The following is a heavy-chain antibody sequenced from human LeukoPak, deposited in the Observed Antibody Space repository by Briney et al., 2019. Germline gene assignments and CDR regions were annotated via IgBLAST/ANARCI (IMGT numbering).Heavy chain of an antibody. CDR1: GGSISNGDYY. CDR2: VYYSGPT. Sequence: QMQLQESGPGLVKPSQTLSLTCTVSGGSISNGDYYWSWIRQPQGQGLGWIGYVYYSGPTYYTPSLKSRLTITVDTSKNQFSLKLSSVTAADTAVYYCARVVRWFDPWGQGTLVTVSS. CDR3: ARVVRWFDP. J-gene: IGHJ5*02. V-gene: IGHV4-30-4*08.